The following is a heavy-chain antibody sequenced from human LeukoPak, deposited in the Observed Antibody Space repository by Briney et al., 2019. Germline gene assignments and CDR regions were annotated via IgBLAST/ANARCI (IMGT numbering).Heavy chain of an antibody. CDR2: IYYSGST. CDR1: GGSISSSSYY. Sequence: SETLSLTCTVSGGSISSSSYYWGWIRQPPGKGLECIGSIYYSGSTYYNPSLKSRVPISVDTSKNQFSLKLSSVTAADTAVYYCARCVDYDYVWGSYRLEYYFDYWGQGTLVTVSS. CDR3: ARCVDYDYVWGSYRLEYYFDY. J-gene: IGHJ4*02. V-gene: IGHV4-39*01. D-gene: IGHD3-16*02.